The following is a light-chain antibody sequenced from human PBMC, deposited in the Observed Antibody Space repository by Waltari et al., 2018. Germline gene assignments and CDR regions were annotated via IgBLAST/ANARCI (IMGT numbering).Light chain of an antibody. CDR1: SSDVGGYNY. CDR2: EVS. Sequence: QSALTQPASVSGSPGQSITISCTGTSSDVGGYNYVSWYQQHPGKAPKLMIYEVSNRPAGVSKRFSGSKSGNTASLTISGLQAEDEADYYCSSYRSSSTLEVFGGGTKVTVL. J-gene: IGLJ2*01. V-gene: IGLV2-14*01. CDR3: SSYRSSSTLEV.